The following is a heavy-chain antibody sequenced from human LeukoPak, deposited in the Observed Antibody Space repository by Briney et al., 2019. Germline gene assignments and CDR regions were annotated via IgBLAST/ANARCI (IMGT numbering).Heavy chain of an antibody. D-gene: IGHD3-10*01. J-gene: IGHJ6*02. CDR1: GFTFSSYA. Sequence: AGGSLRLSCAASGFTFSSYAMSWVRQAPGKGLEWVSTISSSGGSTQDADSVKGRFTISRDNSKNTLYLQMNSLRAEDTAVYYCARVSNYYGSGSYYPYGMDVWGQGTTVTVSS. CDR2: ISSSGGST. V-gene: IGHV3-23*01. CDR3: ARVSNYYGSGSYYPYGMDV.